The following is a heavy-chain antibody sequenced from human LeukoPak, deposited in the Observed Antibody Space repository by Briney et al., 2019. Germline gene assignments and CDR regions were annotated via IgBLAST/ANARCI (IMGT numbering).Heavy chain of an antibody. J-gene: IGHJ4*02. CDR1: GGSISSSSYY. CDR3: ASSIAVAGSAY. CDR2: IYYSGST. Sequence: PSETLSLTCTVSGGSISSSSYYWGWIRQPPGKGLEWIGSIYYSGSTYYNPSLKSRVTISVDTSKNQFSLKLSSVTAADTAVYYCASSIAVAGSAYWGQGTLVTVSS. V-gene: IGHV4-39*07. D-gene: IGHD6-19*01.